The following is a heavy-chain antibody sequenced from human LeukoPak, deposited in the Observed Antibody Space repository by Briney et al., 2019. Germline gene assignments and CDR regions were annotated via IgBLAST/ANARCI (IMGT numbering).Heavy chain of an antibody. V-gene: IGHV4-39*01. CDR2: MFYSGAT. CDR1: GGSISSSSYY. CDR3: ARHGSIVDYDDVWGSYRSEYYFDY. D-gene: IGHD3-16*02. Sequence: SETLSLTCTVSGGSISSSSYYWGWFRQPPGKGLEWIGSMFYSGATCYNPSLKSRVTISVDTSKNQFSLRLSSVTAAETAVYYCARHGSIVDYDDVWGSYRSEYYFDYWGQGTLVTVSS. J-gene: IGHJ4*02.